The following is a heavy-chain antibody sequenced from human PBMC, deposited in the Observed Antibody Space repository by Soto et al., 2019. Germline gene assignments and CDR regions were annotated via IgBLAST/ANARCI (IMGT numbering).Heavy chain of an antibody. CDR1: GYTFTSYG. CDR3: AGGARGAVAGHEGWYFDL. D-gene: IGHD6-19*01. J-gene: IGHJ2*01. Sequence: QVQLVQSGAEVKKPGASVKVSCKASGYTFTSYGISWVRQAPGQGLEWMGWISAYNGNTNYAQKLQGRVTMTTDTPTSTAYMELRSLRSDHTAVYYCAGGARGAVAGHEGWYFDLWGRGTLVTVSS. V-gene: IGHV1-18*04. CDR2: ISAYNGNT.